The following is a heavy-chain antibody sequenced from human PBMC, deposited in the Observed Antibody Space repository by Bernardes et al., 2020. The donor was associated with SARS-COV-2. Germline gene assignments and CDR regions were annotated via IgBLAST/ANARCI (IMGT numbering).Heavy chain of an antibody. V-gene: IGHV5-51*01. CDR3: ARPKRPIVVVPAAIPDWYFDL. CDR1: GYSFTSYW. Sequence: GESLKISCKGSGYSFTSYWIGWVRQMPGKGLEWMGIIYPGDSDTRYSPSFQGQVTISADKSISTAYLQWSSLKASDTAMYYCARPKRPIVVVPAAIPDWYFDLWGRGTLVTVSS. CDR2: IYPGDSDT. J-gene: IGHJ2*01. D-gene: IGHD2-2*02.